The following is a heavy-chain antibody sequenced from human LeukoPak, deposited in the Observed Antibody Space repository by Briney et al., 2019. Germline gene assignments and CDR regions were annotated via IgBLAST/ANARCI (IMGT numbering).Heavy chain of an antibody. CDR3: ARGGYYDYFDY. D-gene: IGHD3-10*01. Sequence: SETLSLTCAVSGYSISSGYYWGWIRQPPGKGLEWIGSIYHSGSTYYNPSLKSRVTISVDTSKNQFSLKLSSVTAADTAVYYCARGGYYDYFDYWGQGTLVTVSS. CDR1: GYSISSGYY. V-gene: IGHV4-38-2*01. CDR2: IYHSGST. J-gene: IGHJ4*02.